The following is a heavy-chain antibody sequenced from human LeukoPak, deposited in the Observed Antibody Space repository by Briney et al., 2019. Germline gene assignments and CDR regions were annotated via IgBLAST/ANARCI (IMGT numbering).Heavy chain of an antibody. V-gene: IGHV4-61*01. J-gene: IGHJ6*02. Sequence: SETLSLTCTVSGGSVSSGSYYWSWIRQPPGKGLEWIGYIYYSGSTNYNPSLKSRVTISVDTSKNQFSLKLSSVTAADTAVYYCARVANYYDSSGYHLLRYYYGMDVWAKGPRSPSP. D-gene: IGHD3-22*01. CDR1: GGSVSSGSYY. CDR2: IYYSGST. CDR3: ARVANYYDSSGYHLLRYYYGMDV.